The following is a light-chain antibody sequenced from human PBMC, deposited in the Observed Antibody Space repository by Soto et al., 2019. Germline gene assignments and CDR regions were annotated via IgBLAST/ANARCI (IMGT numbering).Light chain of an antibody. CDR1: ESVSSN. Sequence: EILMTQSPVTLSLSPGERATLSCRAGESVSSNLAWYQQKPGQAPRLLIYGASTRATGVPARFTSSGSGTEFTLTISSLQFDDSAVYYCQQYNNWWTFGQGTKVDIK. CDR2: GAS. CDR3: QQYNNWWT. V-gene: IGKV3-15*01. J-gene: IGKJ1*01.